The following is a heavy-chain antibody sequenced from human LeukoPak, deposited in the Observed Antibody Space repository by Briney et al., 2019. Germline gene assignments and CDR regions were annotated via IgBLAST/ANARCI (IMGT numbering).Heavy chain of an antibody. D-gene: IGHD5-18*01. J-gene: IGHJ6*03. V-gene: IGHV1-8*01. Sequence: ASVKVSCKASGYTFTSYDINWVRQATGQGLEWMGWMNPNSGNTGYAQKFQGRVTMTRNTSISTAYMELSSLRSEDTAVYYRARTLHYSYGSGYYYYYMDVWGKGTTVTVSS. CDR1: GYTFTSYD. CDR2: MNPNSGNT. CDR3: ARTLHYSYGSGYYYYYMDV.